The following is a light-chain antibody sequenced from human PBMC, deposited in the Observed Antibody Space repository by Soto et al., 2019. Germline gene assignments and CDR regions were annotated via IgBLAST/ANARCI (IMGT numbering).Light chain of an antibody. Sequence: VLTQSXSALSVSXGXRXTLXXXASQKISGYLAWYQQKPGQAPRLLIYDASNRATGIPVRFSGSGSGTDYTLTVSSLEPEDFAVYYCQQRSNLPWTFGQGTKVDNK. V-gene: IGKV3-11*01. CDR2: DAS. CDR1: QKISGY. J-gene: IGKJ1*01. CDR3: QQRSNLPWT.